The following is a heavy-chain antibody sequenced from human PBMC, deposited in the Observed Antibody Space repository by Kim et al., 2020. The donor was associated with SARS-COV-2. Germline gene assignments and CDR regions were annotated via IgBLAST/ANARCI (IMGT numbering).Heavy chain of an antibody. D-gene: IGHD3-22*01. J-gene: IGHJ5*02. V-gene: IGHV4-4*02. Sequence: NYNPSLKSRVTISVDKSKNQFSLKLTSVTAADTAVYYCASRSSGYTNWFDPWGQGTLVTVSS. CDR3: ASRSSGYTNWFDP.